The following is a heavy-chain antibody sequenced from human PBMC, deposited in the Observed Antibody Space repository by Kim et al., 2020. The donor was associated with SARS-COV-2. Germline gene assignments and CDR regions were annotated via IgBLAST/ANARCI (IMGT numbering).Heavy chain of an antibody. V-gene: IGHV3-23*01. CDR3: AKSAAFDI. CDR1: GFTFSSFS. J-gene: IGHJ3*02. CDR2: ISSGGDRT. Sequence: GGSLRLSCAASGFTFSSFSMAWVRQAPGKGLEWVSTISSGGDRTYYAESVKGLFTVSRDNSKYALYLQLNSLRVDDTAVYYCAKSAAFDIWGQGTLVTVSS.